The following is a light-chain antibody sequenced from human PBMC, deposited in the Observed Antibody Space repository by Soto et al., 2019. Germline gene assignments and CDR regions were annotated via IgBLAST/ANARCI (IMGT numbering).Light chain of an antibody. V-gene: IGKV3-15*01. CDR3: QQYNNWPFT. J-gene: IGKJ3*01. CDR2: GAS. Sequence: EIVMTQSPATLSVSPGERATLSCRASQSVSSNLAWYQQKPGQAPRLLIYGASTMATGIPARFSGSGSGTAFTRTISSLQSEDFAVYYCQQYNNWPFTFGPGTKVDIK. CDR1: QSVSSN.